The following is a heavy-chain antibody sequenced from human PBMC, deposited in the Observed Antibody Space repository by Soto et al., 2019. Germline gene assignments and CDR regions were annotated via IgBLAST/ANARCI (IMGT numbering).Heavy chain of an antibody. CDR3: AREPYEGSSTFYYYYYGMDV. CDR1: GGTFGSYA. CDR2: IIPIFGTA. J-gene: IGHJ6*02. D-gene: IGHD6-6*01. V-gene: IGHV1-69*13. Sequence: SVKVSCKASGGTFGSYAISWVRQAPGQGLEWMGGIIPIFGTANYAQKFQGRVTITADESTSTAYMELSSLRSEDTAVYYCAREPYEGSSTFYYYYYGMDVWGQGTTVTVSS.